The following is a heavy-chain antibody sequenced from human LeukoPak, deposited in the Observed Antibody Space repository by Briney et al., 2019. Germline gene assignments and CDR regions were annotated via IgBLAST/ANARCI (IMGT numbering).Heavy chain of an antibody. CDR1: GFTFSSYA. D-gene: IGHD2-15*01. J-gene: IGHJ6*02. Sequence: PGGSLRLSCAASGFTFSSYAMSWVRQAPGKGLEWVSAISGSGGSTYYADSVKGRLTISRDDSKNTLYLQMNSLRAEDTAVYYCAKREGDTGWFQHYYYYGMDVWGQGTTVTVSS. CDR2: ISGSGGST. CDR3: AKREGDTGWFQHYYYYGMDV. V-gene: IGHV3-23*01.